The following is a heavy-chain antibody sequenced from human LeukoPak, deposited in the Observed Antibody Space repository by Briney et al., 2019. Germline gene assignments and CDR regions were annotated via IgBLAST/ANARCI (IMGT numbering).Heavy chain of an antibody. Sequence: PSGTLSLTCAVSGYSISSGYYWGWIRQPPGKGLEWIGSIYHSGITSYNPSLKSRVTISADTSKNQFSLKLSSVTAADTAVYYCAREEVLHYFLDYWGQGTLVTVSS. D-gene: IGHD2/OR15-2a*01. CDR1: GYSISSGYY. V-gene: IGHV4-38-2*02. CDR3: AREEVLHYFLDY. J-gene: IGHJ4*02. CDR2: IYHSGIT.